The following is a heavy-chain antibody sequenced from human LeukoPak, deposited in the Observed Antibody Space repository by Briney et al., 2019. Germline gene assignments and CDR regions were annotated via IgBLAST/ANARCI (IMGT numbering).Heavy chain of an antibody. Sequence: GGSLRLSCAASGFTFDDYAMHWVRQAPGKGLEWVSGISWNSGSIGYADSVKGRFTISRGNAKNSLYLQMNSLRAEDTALYYRAKAGGYSYGLNWFDPWGQGTLVTVSS. V-gene: IGHV3-9*01. CDR3: AKAGGYSYGLNWFDP. D-gene: IGHD5-18*01. J-gene: IGHJ5*02. CDR1: GFTFDDYA. CDR2: ISWNSGSI.